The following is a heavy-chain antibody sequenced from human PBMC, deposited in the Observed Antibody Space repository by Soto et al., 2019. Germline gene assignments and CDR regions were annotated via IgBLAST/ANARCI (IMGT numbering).Heavy chain of an antibody. Sequence: SLTCAVSGGSISSGGYSWSWIRQPPGKGLEWIGYISHTGSTYYNPSLKSRVTISVDRSKNQFSLKLSSVTAADTAVYYCARGGGFLGYWGQGTLVTVSS. D-gene: IGHD3-10*01. V-gene: IGHV4-30-2*01. CDR1: GGSISSGGYS. CDR2: ISHTGST. CDR3: ARGGGFLGY. J-gene: IGHJ4*02.